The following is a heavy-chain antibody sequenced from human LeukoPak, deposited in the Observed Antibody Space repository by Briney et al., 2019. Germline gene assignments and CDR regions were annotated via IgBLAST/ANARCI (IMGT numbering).Heavy chain of an antibody. D-gene: IGHD5-18*01. J-gene: IGHJ4*02. Sequence: ASVKVSSTASGYTFTSYGISWVRHAPRQGLEWMGWISAYNGNTNYAQKLQGRVTMTTDTSTSTAYMELRSLRSDDTAVYYCARIVDTAMVDYWGQGTLVTVSS. CDR1: GYTFTSYG. CDR2: ISAYNGNT. CDR3: ARIVDTAMVDY. V-gene: IGHV1-18*01.